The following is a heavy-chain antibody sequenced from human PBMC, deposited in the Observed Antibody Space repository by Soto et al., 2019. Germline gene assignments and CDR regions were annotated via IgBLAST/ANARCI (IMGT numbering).Heavy chain of an antibody. CDR2: IYTSGST. CDR1: VGSISSYY. Sequence: SETLSLTCTVSVGSISSYYWSWIRQPAGKGLEWIGRIYTSGSTNYNPSLKSRVTMSVDTSKNQFSLKLSSVTAADTAVYYCATTGTVYYYYGMDVWGQGTTVTVSS. V-gene: IGHV4-4*07. D-gene: IGHD1-1*01. CDR3: ATTGTVYYYYGMDV. J-gene: IGHJ6*02.